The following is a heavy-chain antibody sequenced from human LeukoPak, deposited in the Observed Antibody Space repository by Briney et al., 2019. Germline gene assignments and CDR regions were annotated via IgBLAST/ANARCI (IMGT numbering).Heavy chain of an antibody. Sequence: GGSLRLSCAASGFIFSSYGMNWVRQAPGKGLEWVSYISSGSSTVYYADSVKGRFTISRDNAKNSLYLQMNSLRAEDTAVYYCARLPSGIVGAWGVYYFDYWGQGTLVTVSS. CDR2: ISSGSSTV. D-gene: IGHD1-26*01. CDR1: GFIFSSYG. CDR3: ARLPSGIVGAWGVYYFDY. J-gene: IGHJ4*02. V-gene: IGHV3-48*01.